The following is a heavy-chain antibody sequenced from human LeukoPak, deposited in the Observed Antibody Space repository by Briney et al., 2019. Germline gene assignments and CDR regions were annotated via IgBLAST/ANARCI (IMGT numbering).Heavy chain of an antibody. CDR3: ARDLNREDFDY. CDR1: GFTFSNYD. J-gene: IGHJ4*02. D-gene: IGHD3-9*01. Sequence: GGSLRLSCEASGFTFSNYDMHWVRQAPGKGLEWLAIVWYDGSDKYYADSVKGRYTVSRDNSKNTLYLQMNSLRADDTAVYYCARDLNREDFDYWGQGTLVAVSS. CDR2: VWYDGSDK. V-gene: IGHV3-33*01.